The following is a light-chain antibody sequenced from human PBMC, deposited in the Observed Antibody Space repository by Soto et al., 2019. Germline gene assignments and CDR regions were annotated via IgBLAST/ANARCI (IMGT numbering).Light chain of an antibody. CDR2: GAS. CDR3: QQYGSSPYT. V-gene: IGKV3-20*01. CDR1: QSVRNSY. J-gene: IGKJ2*01. Sequence: EIVLTQSPGTLSLSPGERATLSCRASQSVRNSYLAWYEQKPGQAPRLLIYGASGRATGLPDRFSGSGSGTDVTLTISSLEPEDCEVYYCQQYGSSPYTFGQGTKLEI.